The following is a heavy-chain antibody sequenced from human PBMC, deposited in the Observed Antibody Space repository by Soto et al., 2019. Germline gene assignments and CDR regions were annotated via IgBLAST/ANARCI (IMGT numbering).Heavy chain of an antibody. CDR1: GFSFSSYA. V-gene: IGHV3-23*01. D-gene: IGHD4-17*01. CDR2: ISKSGGNT. CDR3: AKDLFGDYADYFDY. J-gene: IGHJ4*02. Sequence: EVQLLESGGTLVQPGGSLGLSCAASGFSFSSYAMSWLRQAPGKGLEWVSSISKSGGNTFYADSVKGRFTISRDNSKNTLYLQMNSLRAEDTAVYYCAKDLFGDYADYFDYWGQGTLVTVSS.